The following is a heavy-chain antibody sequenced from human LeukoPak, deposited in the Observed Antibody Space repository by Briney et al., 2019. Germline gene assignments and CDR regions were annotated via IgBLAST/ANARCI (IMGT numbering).Heavy chain of an antibody. CDR2: VFYNGAT. Sequence: SETLSLTCIVSGGSISSSIYYWAWVRQPPGKGLEWIGTVFYNGATQYSPSLRSRVTISIDTSTNQFSLKLTSVTAADTALYYCARVTYSSSSMSLDAFDIWGQGTMVTVSS. J-gene: IGHJ3*02. V-gene: IGHV4-39*07. CDR1: GGSISSSIYY. CDR3: ARVTYSSSSMSLDAFDI. D-gene: IGHD6-6*01.